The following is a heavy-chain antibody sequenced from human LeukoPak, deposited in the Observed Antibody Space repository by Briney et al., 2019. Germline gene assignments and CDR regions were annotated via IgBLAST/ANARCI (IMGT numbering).Heavy chain of an antibody. CDR1: GFTISNYG. Sequence: GRSLRLSCAASGFTISNYGFHWVRQPPGKGLEWASVIWYDGSKKYYADSVKGRFTISRDNSENTLYLQMNSLRVEDTAVYYCARDDSSFAPFDYWGQGTLVTVSS. V-gene: IGHV3-33*01. CDR2: IWYDGSKK. J-gene: IGHJ4*02. CDR3: ARDDSSFAPFDY. D-gene: IGHD4-11*01.